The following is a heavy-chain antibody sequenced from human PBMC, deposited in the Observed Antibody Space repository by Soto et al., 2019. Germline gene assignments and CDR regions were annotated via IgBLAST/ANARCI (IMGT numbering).Heavy chain of an antibody. V-gene: IGHV3-30*18. CDR1: GFTFSSYG. CDR2: ISYDGSNK. J-gene: IGHJ6*02. Sequence: GGSLRLSCAASGFTFSSYGMHWVRQAPGKGLEWVAVISYDGSNKYYADSVKGRFTISRDNSKNTLYPQMNSLRAEDTAVYYCAKDAYNWNSQFYYYYGMDVWGQGTTVTVSS. CDR3: AKDAYNWNSQFYYYYGMDV. D-gene: IGHD1-7*01.